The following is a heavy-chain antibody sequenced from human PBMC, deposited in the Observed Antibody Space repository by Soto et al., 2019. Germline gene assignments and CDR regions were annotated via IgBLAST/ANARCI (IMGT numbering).Heavy chain of an antibody. J-gene: IGHJ6*04. V-gene: IGHV1-3*01. CDR1: GYTFTSYA. D-gene: IGHD3-10*01. Sequence: GASVKVSCKASGYTFTSYAMHWVRQAPGQRLEWMGWINAGNGNTKYSQKFQGRVTITRDTSASTAYMELSSLRSEDTAVYYCASAVWSSGSYYPMDVWGKGTTVTVSS. CDR3: ASAVWSSGSYYPMDV. CDR2: INAGNGNT.